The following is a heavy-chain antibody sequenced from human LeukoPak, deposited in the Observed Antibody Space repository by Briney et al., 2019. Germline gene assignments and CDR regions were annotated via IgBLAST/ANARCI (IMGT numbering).Heavy chain of an antibody. Sequence: ASVKVSCKPSGYTFAGYYIHWVRQAPGQGLEWMGWINPNSGGTNYAQKFQGRVTMTRDTSISTAYMELTRLTSNDTAVYYCARQDYLETSGYYYRGAFDFWGQGTMVTVSS. D-gene: IGHD3-22*01. V-gene: IGHV1-2*02. CDR2: INPNSGGT. CDR3: ARQDYLETSGYYYRGAFDF. CDR1: GYTFAGYY. J-gene: IGHJ3*01.